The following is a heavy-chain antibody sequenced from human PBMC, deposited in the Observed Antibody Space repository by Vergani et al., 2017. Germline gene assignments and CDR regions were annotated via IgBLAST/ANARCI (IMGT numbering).Heavy chain of an antibody. J-gene: IGHJ4*02. Sequence: QVQLVQSGAEVKKPGASVKVSCKASGYTFTSYYMHWVRQAPGQGLEWMGIINPSGGSTSYAQKFQGRVTMTRDTSTSTVYMELSSLRSEDTAVYYCARALGHASGSYGKYSFDYWGQGTLVTVSS. CDR3: ARALGHASGSYGKYSFDY. D-gene: IGHD3-10*01. V-gene: IGHV1-46*01. CDR2: INPSGGST. CDR1: GYTFTSYY.